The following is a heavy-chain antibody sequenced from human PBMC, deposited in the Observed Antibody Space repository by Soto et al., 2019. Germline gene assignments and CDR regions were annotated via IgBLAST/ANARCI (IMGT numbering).Heavy chain of an antibody. CDR2: IGTAGDT. CDR3: AKSQEIGTHFFDS. Sequence: GGSLRLSCEASGFTSSGFDMHWVRQPTGKGLEWVSSIGTAGDTYYAVSVKGRFTISRDNAKNSLSPQMNSLRAGDMAVYFCAKSQEIGTHFFDSWGQGTQVTVSS. V-gene: IGHV3-13*01. CDR1: GFTSSGFD. J-gene: IGHJ4*02. D-gene: IGHD6-13*01.